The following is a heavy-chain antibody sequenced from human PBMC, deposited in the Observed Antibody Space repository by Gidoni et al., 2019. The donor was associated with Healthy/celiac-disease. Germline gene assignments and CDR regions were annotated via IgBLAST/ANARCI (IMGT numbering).Heavy chain of an antibody. CDR3: ATQWGYPDY. D-gene: IGHD5-12*01. Sequence: SSYGMHWVRQAPGKGLEWVAVISYDGSNKYYADSVKGRFTISRDNSKNTLYLQMNSLRAEDTAVYYCATQWGYPDYWGQGTLVTVSS. J-gene: IGHJ4*02. CDR2: ISYDGSNK. V-gene: IGHV3-30*03. CDR1: SSYG.